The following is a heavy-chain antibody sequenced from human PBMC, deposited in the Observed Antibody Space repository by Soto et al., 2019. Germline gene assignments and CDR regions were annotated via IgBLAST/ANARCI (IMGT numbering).Heavy chain of an antibody. CDR3: ARDLHARTDNVNWFAP. CDR1: GFSISRSA. J-gene: IGHJ5*02. CDR2: IAYDGSNR. V-gene: IGHV3-30*04. D-gene: IGHD1-1*01. Sequence: QVQLVESGGGVVQPGRSLRLSCAASGFSISRSAMHWVRQAPGKGLEWVAVIAYDGSNRWYADSAKGRFTISRDNSKNTVYLQMSSLRGEDTAVYYCARDLHARTDNVNWFAPCGQATLVSVYS.